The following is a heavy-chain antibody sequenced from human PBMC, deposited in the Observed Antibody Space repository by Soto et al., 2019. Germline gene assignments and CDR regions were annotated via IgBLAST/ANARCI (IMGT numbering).Heavy chain of an antibody. CDR3: ARGKFTGTNQGDWLDT. CDR1: GGSISGYY. CDR2: VYSSGST. D-gene: IGHD1-1*01. V-gene: IGHV4-59*01. Sequence: PSETLSLTCTATGGSISGYYWNWIRQPPGKGLEWIGYVYSSGSTNYNPSLKNRVTISVGTSYNQFSLKLNSVTAADTAVYYCARGKFTGTNQGDWLDTWGQGTLVTVSS. J-gene: IGHJ5*02.